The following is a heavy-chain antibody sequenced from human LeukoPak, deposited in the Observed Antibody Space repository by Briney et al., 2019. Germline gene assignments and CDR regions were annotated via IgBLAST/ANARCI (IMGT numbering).Heavy chain of an antibody. Sequence: GASVTVSCKASGYTFTGYYMHWVRQAPGQGLEWMGWINPNSGGTNYAQKFQGRVTMTRDTSISTAYMELSRLRSDDTAVYYCARDIAAAGIFGSAWFDPWGQGTLVTVSS. CDR2: INPNSGGT. V-gene: IGHV1-2*02. CDR1: GYTFTGYY. D-gene: IGHD6-13*01. CDR3: ARDIAAAGIFGSAWFDP. J-gene: IGHJ5*02.